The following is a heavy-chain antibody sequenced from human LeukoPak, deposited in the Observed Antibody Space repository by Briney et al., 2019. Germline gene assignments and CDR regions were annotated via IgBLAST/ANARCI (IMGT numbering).Heavy chain of an antibody. CDR2: IYYSGST. V-gene: IGHV4-61*08. J-gene: IGHJ6*02. D-gene: IGHD3-3*01. CDR1: GGSISSGGYY. Sequence: SETLSLTCTVSGGSISSGGYYWSWIRQPPGKGLEWIGHIYYSGSTNYNPSLKSRVTISVDTSKNQFSLKLSSVTAADTAVYYCAGSPRGVTGITIFGVAPHYYYYGMDVWGQGTTVTVSS. CDR3: AGSPRGVTGITIFGVAPHYYYYGMDV.